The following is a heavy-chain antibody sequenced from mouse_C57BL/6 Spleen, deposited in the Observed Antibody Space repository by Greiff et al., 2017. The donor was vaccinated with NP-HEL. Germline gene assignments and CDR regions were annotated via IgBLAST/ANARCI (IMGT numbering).Heavy chain of an antibody. CDR2: IHPNSGST. CDR3: ARRGYYSNPWFAY. Sequence: QVQLQQPGAELVKPGASVKLSCKASGYTFTSYWMHWVKQRPGQGLEWIGMIHPNSGSTNYNEKFKSKATLTADKSSSTAYMQLSSLTSEDSAVYYCARRGYYSNPWFAYWGQGTLVTVSA. V-gene: IGHV1-64*01. J-gene: IGHJ3*01. CDR1: GYTFTSYW. D-gene: IGHD2-5*01.